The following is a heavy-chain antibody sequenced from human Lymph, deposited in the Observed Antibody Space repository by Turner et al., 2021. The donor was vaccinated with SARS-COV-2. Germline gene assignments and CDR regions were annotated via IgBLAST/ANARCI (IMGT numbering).Heavy chain of an antibody. Sequence: QLQLQESGPVLDKPSETLSLTRTVSGGSISSSSYYWGWIRQPPGKGLEWIGSISYSGSTYYNPSLKSRVTISVDTSKNHFSRKKSSVTAAESALYYCAIRRWLRGQMDYWGQGTLVTVSS. CDR3: AIRRWLRGQMDY. D-gene: IGHD5-12*01. CDR2: ISYSGST. V-gene: IGHV4-39*02. J-gene: IGHJ4*02. CDR1: GGSISSSSYY.